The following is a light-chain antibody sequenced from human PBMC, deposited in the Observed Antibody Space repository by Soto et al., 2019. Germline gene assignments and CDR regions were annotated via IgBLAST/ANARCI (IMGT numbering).Light chain of an antibody. CDR2: GAF. CDR1: PIVTNY. Sequence: IVFSQAPANLILSPGEITTLSLSASPIVTNYLAWYQQKPGQAPRLVIYGAFNRATGIPARFSGSGSGTDFTLTISSLEPEDFAVYYCQQRNIWPPVNFGQGTRLEIK. J-gene: IGKJ5*01. CDR3: QQRNIWPPVN. V-gene: IGKV3-11*01.